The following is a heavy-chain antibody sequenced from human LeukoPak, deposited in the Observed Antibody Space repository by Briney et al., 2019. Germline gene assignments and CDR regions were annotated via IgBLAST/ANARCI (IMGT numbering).Heavy chain of an antibody. J-gene: IGHJ1*01. Sequence: PSETLSLTCTVSGGSISSSSYYWGWIRQPPGKGLEWIGSIYYSGSTYYNPSLKSRVTISVDTSKNQFSLKLSSVTAADTAVYYCARGPRYSSGWYGRNGFQHWGQGTLVTVSS. CDR3: ARGPRYSSGWYGRNGFQH. CDR2: IYYSGST. V-gene: IGHV4-39*01. D-gene: IGHD6-19*01. CDR1: GGSISSSSYY.